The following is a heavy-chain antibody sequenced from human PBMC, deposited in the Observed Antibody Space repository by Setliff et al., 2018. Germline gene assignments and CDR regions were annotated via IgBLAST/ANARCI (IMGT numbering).Heavy chain of an antibody. Sequence: AASVKVSCKASGYTFTSYDINWVRQATGQGLEWMGWMNPNSGGTNYAQKFQGRVTMTRDTSISTAYMELSRLRSDDTAVYYCARVRSSSWLVVNWFDPWGQGTLVTVSS. D-gene: IGHD6-13*01. CDR1: GYTFTSYD. V-gene: IGHV1-2*02. J-gene: IGHJ5*02. CDR2: MNPNSGGT. CDR3: ARVRSSSWLVVNWFDP.